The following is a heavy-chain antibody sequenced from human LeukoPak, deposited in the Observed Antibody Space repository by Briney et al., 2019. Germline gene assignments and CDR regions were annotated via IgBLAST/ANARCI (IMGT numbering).Heavy chain of an antibody. V-gene: IGHV3-74*01. CDR3: ALQRYGDYSNMDV. CDR1: GFTFSSYW. Sequence: GGSLRLSCAASGFTFSSYWMHWVRQAPGKGLMWVSHVNSAGSVTGYADSVKGRFTISRDNAKSTVYLQMNSLRAEDTAVYYCALQRYGDYSNMDVWGRGTTVTVAS. CDR2: VNSAGSVT. J-gene: IGHJ6*02. D-gene: IGHD4-17*01.